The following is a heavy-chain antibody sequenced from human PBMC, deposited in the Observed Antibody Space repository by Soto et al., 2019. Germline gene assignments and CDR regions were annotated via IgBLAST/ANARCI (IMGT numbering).Heavy chain of an antibody. CDR1: GDSISSSFW. D-gene: IGHD4-17*01. CDR2: IYHTEST. V-gene: IGHV4-4*02. J-gene: IGHJ4*02. Sequence: SETLSLTCAVSGDSISSSFWWSWVRQPPGRGLEWIGEIYHTESTVYNPSLKSRVTISVDKSKNQFSLNLDSVTAADTAVYYCARYDFGTFDYWGRGILVTVSS. CDR3: ARYDFGTFDY.